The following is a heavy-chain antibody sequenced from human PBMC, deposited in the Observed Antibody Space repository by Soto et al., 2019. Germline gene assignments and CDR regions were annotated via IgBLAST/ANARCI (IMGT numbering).Heavy chain of an antibody. J-gene: IGHJ4*02. D-gene: IGHD3-16*01. CDR3: ATYRDYFDY. Sequence: PTETLSLTCTVSGGSISSYYWSWIRQPPGKGQEWIGYIYYSGSTNYNPSLKSRVTISVDTSKNQFSLKLSSVTAADTAVYYCATYRDYFDYWGQGTLVTVSS. CDR2: IYYSGST. V-gene: IGHV4-59*01. CDR1: GGSISSYY.